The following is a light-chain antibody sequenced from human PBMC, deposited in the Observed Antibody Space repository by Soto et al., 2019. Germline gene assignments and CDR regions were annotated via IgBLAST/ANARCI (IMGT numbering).Light chain of an antibody. CDR3: TCLSTTSTPIV. CDR2: EAR. J-gene: IGLJ1*01. V-gene: IGLV2-18*01. CDR1: SIDFVTYNR. Sequence: QSVLTQPPSVSGSPGQSVTISCTGTSIDFVTYNRVSWCQLPPGTAPKLIIYEARNRPSGVPDRFSGSKSGNTASLTISGLQAADEAFYYCTCLSTTSTPIVFGTGTKVTVL.